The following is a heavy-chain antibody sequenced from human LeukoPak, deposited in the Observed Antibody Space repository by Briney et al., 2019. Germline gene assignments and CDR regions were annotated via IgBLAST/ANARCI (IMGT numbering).Heavy chain of an antibody. J-gene: IGHJ3*02. CDR1: GFAFSSYA. Sequence: GGSLRLSCAASGFAFSSYAMHWVRQAPGKGLEWVEVISYDGSNKYYADSVKGRFTISRDNSKNTLYLQMNSLRAEDTAVYYCARDPGRRMATTPAFDIWGQGTMVTVSS. V-gene: IGHV3-30*04. CDR3: ARDPGRRMATTPAFDI. CDR2: ISYDGSNK. D-gene: IGHD5-24*01.